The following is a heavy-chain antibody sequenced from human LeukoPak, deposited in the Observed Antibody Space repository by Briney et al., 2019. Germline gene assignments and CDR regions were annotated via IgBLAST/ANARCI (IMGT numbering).Heavy chain of an antibody. V-gene: IGHV4-4*07. J-gene: IGHJ6*02. Sequence: SGTLSLTCTVSGGSISSYYWSWIRKPAGKGLEWIGRIYTSGSTNYNPSLKSRVTMSVDTPKNQFYLKLSSVTAADTAVYYCARDGTTVTTAYYYGMDVWGQGTTVTVSS. CDR2: IYTSGST. CDR3: ARDGTTVTTAYYYGMDV. CDR1: GGSISSYY. D-gene: IGHD4-17*01.